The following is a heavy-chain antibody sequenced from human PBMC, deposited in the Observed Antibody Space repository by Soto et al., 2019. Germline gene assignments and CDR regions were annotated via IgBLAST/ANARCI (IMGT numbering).Heavy chain of an antibody. CDR3: AIFGGSVSG. CDR1: GYTFTRYT. D-gene: IGHD3-10*01. CDR2: INAGNDNI. V-gene: IGHV1-3*01. J-gene: IGHJ4*02. Sequence: ASLKVSCKASGYTFTRYTMYWVRQAPGQRLECMGWINAGNDNIKYSQKFQGRVTITTDTSASTAYMDLTSLRSEDTAVYYCAIFGGSVSGWGQGTLVTVSS.